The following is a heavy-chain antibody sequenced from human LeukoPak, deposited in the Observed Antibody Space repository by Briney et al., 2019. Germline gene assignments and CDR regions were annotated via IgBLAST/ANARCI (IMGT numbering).Heavy chain of an antibody. Sequence: ASVKVSCKASGYTFNSHGISWERQAPGQGLEWMGWISAYNGDTNFAQKFQGRVTLTTDRTTSTAYLELRSLRSDDTAVYYCARDPSNTSGWKTWFDPWGQGTLVTVSS. CDR2: ISAYNGDT. CDR1: GYTFNSHG. CDR3: ARDPSNTSGWKTWFDP. D-gene: IGHD6-19*01. V-gene: IGHV1-18*04. J-gene: IGHJ5*02.